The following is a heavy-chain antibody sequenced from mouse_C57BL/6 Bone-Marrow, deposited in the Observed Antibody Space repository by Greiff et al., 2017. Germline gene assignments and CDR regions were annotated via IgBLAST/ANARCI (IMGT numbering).Heavy chain of an antibody. CDR3: ANFPPFFDV. CDR1: GYTFTSYD. V-gene: IGHV1-85*01. D-gene: IGHD1-3*01. J-gene: IGHJ1*03. CDR2: IYPRDGST. Sequence: VQLQQSGPELVKPGASVKLSCKASGYTFTSYDINWVQQRPGQGLEWIGPIYPRDGSTKYNEKFKGKATLTVDTYSSTAYMELHSLTSEDSAVYFCANFPPFFDVWGTGTTVTVSS.